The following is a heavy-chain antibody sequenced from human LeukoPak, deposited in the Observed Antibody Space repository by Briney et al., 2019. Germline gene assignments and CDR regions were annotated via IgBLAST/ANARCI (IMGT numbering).Heavy chain of an antibody. CDR3: ARGDYGDYISDY. V-gene: IGHV3-33*01. CDR1: GFTFSSYG. D-gene: IGHD4-17*01. CDR2: IWYDGSNK. J-gene: IGHJ4*02. Sequence: GGSLRLSCAASGFTFSSYGMHWVRQAPGKGLEWVAVIWYDGSNKYYADSVKGRFTISRDNSKNTLYLQMNSLRAEDTAVYYCARGDYGDYISDYWGQGTLVTVSS.